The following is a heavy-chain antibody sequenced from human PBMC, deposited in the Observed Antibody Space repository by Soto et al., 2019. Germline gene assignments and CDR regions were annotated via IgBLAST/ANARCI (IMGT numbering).Heavy chain of an antibody. J-gene: IGHJ6*02. CDR1: GYTFTSYG. V-gene: IGHV1-18*04. CDR2: ISAYNGIT. D-gene: IGHD5-12*01. CDR3: ASISGGYKDYYGMDV. Sequence: ASVKVSCKASGYTFTSYGISWVRQAPGQGLEWMVWISAYNGITNYAQKLQGRVTMTTDTSTSTAYLELRRLRSDDTAVYYCASISGGYKDYYGMDVWGQGTTVTVSS.